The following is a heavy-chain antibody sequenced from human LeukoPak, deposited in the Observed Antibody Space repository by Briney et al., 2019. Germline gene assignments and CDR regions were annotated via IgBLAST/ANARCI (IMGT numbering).Heavy chain of an antibody. V-gene: IGHV3-23*01. CDR3: AKDMGGITGRGAFDI. J-gene: IGHJ3*02. CDR1: GFTFSSYA. D-gene: IGHD1-26*01. Sequence: GGSLRLSCAASGFTFSSYAMSWVRQAPGKGLEWASAISGSGGSTYYADSVKGRFTISRDNSKNTLYLQMNSLRAEDTAVYYCAKDMGGITGRGAFDIWGQGTMVTVSS. CDR2: ISGSGGST.